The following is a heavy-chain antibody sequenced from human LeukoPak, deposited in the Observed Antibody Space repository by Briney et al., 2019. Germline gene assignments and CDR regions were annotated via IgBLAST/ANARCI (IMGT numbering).Heavy chain of an antibody. CDR2: IYYSGST. Sequence: NSSETLSLTCTVSGGSISSSSYYWGWVRQPPGKGLEWIGSIYYSGSTYYNPSLKSRVIISVDTSKNQFSLKLSSVTAADTAMYYCARVASGNYLNFDYWGQGTLVTVSS. CDR3: ARVASGNYLNFDY. CDR1: GGSISSSSYY. V-gene: IGHV4-39*07. J-gene: IGHJ4*02. D-gene: IGHD3-10*01.